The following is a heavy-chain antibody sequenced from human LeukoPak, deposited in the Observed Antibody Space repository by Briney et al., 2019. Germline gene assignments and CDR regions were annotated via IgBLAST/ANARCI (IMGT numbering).Heavy chain of an antibody. CDR2: ISYDGSNK. Sequence: GGSLRLSCAAAGFTFSYDGLHWVRQGPGKGLEWVAVISYDGSNKYYADSVKGRFTISRDNSKDTLFLQMNSLRAEDTAVYYCAKQCGGSDWFDAFDIWGQGTMVTVSS. CDR3: AKQCGGSDWFDAFDI. V-gene: IGHV3-30*18. D-gene: IGHD6-19*01. J-gene: IGHJ3*02. CDR1: GFTFSYDG.